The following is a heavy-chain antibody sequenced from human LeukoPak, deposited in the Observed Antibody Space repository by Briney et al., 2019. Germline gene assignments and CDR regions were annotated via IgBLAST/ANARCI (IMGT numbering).Heavy chain of an antibody. Sequence: PSETLSLTCAVYGGSFSGYYWSWIRQPPGKGLEWIGEINHSGSTNYNPSLKSRVTISVDTSKNQFSLKLSSVTAADTAVYYCAGGGDTARGDAFDIWGQGTMVTVSS. CDR1: GGSFSGYY. CDR2: INHSGST. J-gene: IGHJ3*02. CDR3: AGGGDTARGDAFDI. D-gene: IGHD5-18*01. V-gene: IGHV4-34*01.